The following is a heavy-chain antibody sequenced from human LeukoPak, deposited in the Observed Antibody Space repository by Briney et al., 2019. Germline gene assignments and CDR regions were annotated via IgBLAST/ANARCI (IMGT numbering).Heavy chain of an antibody. V-gene: IGHV3-30*04. J-gene: IGHJ4*02. CDR2: ISYDGSDK. Sequence: PGRSLRLSCASSGFTFSSYAMYWLRQAPCKGLEWVAVISYDGSDKFYADSVKGRFTISRDSSKNTLYLQMNSLRPEDTAVYYCARARPSMWIDYWGQGTLVTVSS. CDR1: GFTFSSYA. CDR3: ARARPSMWIDY. D-gene: IGHD5-12*01.